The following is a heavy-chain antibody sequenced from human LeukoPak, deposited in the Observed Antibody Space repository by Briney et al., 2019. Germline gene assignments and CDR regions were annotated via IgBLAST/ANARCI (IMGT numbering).Heavy chain of an antibody. CDR3: ARRSVATMVAFDY. Sequence: GRSLRLSCAASGFTFDDYAMHWVRQAPGKGLEWVPGISWNSGSIGYADSVKGRFTISRDNAKNSLYLQMNSLRAEDTALYYCARRSVATMVAFDYWGQGTLVTVSS. V-gene: IGHV3-9*01. D-gene: IGHD5-12*01. J-gene: IGHJ4*02. CDR2: ISWNSGSI. CDR1: GFTFDDYA.